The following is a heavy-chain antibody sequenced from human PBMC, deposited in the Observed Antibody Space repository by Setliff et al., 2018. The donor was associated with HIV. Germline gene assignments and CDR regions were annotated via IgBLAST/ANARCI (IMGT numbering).Heavy chain of an antibody. V-gene: IGHV1-24*01. CDR3: ARWYGSVQDRFDP. Sequence: ASVKVSCKVYGYTLSELSIHWVRQAPGKGLEWMGYFDPQDGETVYAQKFQGRVTLTEDTSTGTAYMELSGLRSDDTAVYYCARWYGSVQDRFDPWGQGTLVTVSS. CDR1: GYTLSELS. D-gene: IGHD3-10*01. CDR2: FDPQDGET. J-gene: IGHJ5*02.